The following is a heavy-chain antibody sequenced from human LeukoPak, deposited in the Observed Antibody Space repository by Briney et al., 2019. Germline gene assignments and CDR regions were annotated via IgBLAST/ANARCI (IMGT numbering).Heavy chain of an antibody. CDR3: ARCGAFDI. J-gene: IGHJ3*02. V-gene: IGHV3-23*01. D-gene: IGHD6-25*01. CDR1: GFSFTTYA. CDR2: ISGSGGST. Sequence: GGSLRLPCAASGFSFTTYAIAWIRQGPGKGLEWVSTISGSGGSTHYADSVEGRFTTSRDNSKNMVYLQMNSLRVEDTAVYYCARCGAFDIWGQGTMVTVSS.